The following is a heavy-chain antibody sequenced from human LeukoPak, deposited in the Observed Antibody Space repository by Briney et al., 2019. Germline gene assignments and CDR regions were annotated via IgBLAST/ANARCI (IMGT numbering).Heavy chain of an antibody. CDR1: GGSISSYY. CDR3: ARDERVVEQWPSAITWFDP. Sequence: PSETLSLTCTVSGGSISSYYWSWIRQPAGKGLEWIGRIYTSGSTNYNPSLKSRVTMSVDTSKNQFSLKLSSVTAADTAVYYCARDERVVEQWPSAITWFDPWGQGTLVTVSS. J-gene: IGHJ5*02. CDR2: IYTSGST. V-gene: IGHV4-4*07. D-gene: IGHD6-19*01.